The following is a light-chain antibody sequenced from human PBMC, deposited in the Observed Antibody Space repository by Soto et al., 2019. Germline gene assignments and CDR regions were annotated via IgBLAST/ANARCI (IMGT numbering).Light chain of an antibody. CDR3: QQYYNWPPAGYT. CDR2: GAS. V-gene: IGKV3-15*01. CDR1: QSIASSY. J-gene: IGKJ2*01. Sequence: EIVLTQSPGTLSLSPGERATLSCRASQSIASSYLAWYQQKPGQAPRLLIYGASTRATGVPARFSGSGSGTAFTLTISSLQSEDFAVYYCQQYYNWPPAGYTFGLGTKLEVK.